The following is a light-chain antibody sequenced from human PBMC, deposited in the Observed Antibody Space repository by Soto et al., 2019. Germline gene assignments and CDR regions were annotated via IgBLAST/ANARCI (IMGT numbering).Light chain of an antibody. Sequence: QSALTQPASVSGSPGQSITISCTGTSSDLGSYNLVSWYQHHPGKAPKLIIYEATKRPSGVSSRFSGSKSGYTASLTISGLQEEDEAFYSCFSYAGRDTLVVSGGGTQLTVL. CDR3: FSYAGRDTLVV. CDR2: EAT. V-gene: IGLV2-23*01. J-gene: IGLJ2*01. CDR1: SSDLGSYNL.